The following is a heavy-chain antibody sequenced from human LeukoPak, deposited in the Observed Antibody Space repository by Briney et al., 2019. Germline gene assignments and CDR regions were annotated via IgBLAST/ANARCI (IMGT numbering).Heavy chain of an antibody. CDR2: ISHDGSNK. D-gene: IGHD5-12*01. V-gene: IGHV3-30-3*01. Sequence: GGSLRLSCTASAFTFATYAMHWVRQAPGKGLEWVAVISHDGSNKHFADSVKGRFTISRDNSKNTLYLQMNSLRAEDTGIYYCARARVATNNRRWTDACDIWGQGTMVTVSS. CDR3: ARARVATNNRRWTDACDI. J-gene: IGHJ3*02. CDR1: AFTFATYA.